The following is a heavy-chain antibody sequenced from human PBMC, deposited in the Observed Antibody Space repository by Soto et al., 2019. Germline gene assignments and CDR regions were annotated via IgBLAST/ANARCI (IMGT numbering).Heavy chain of an antibody. CDR3: AKGEEKGN. CDR1: GFTFNNYG. V-gene: IGHV3-30*18. Sequence: WGSLRLSCEASGFTFNNYGIHWVRQAPGKGLEWVSFISYDGTNKYYADSVRGRFTISRDNSKSTVYMQMNSLRLDDAAVYYCAKGEEKGNWGQATLVTVSS. J-gene: IGHJ4*02. CDR2: ISYDGTNK.